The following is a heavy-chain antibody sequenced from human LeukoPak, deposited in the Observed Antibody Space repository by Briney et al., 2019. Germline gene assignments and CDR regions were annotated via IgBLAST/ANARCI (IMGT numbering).Heavy chain of an antibody. D-gene: IGHD5-24*01. Sequence: SETLSLTCTVYGGSISNYYWSWIRQPPGKGLEWIGYISYSGSTDYNPSLKSRVTMSVDTSKNQFSLKLKSVTPADTAIYYCTRDRRDGYNYVDVWGQGTLVTVSS. CDR3: TRDRRDGYNYVDV. CDR2: ISYSGST. CDR1: GGSISNYY. J-gene: IGHJ4*02. V-gene: IGHV4-59*01.